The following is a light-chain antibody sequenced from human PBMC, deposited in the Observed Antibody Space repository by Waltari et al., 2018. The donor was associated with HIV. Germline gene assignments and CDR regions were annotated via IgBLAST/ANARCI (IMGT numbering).Light chain of an antibody. J-gene: IGKJ4*01. Sequence: IVLTQSQATLSLSPGERATLSCRASQRVSSYLAWYQQKPGQAPKLLIYGASNRATGIPARFSGSGSGTDFTLTISSLEPEDFAVYYCQQRRNWPPGATFGGGTKVEIK. CDR2: GAS. CDR3: QQRRNWPPGAT. V-gene: IGKV3-11*01. CDR1: QRVSSY.